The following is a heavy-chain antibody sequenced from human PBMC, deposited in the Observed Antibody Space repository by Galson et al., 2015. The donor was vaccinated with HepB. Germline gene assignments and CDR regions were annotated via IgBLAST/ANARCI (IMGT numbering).Heavy chain of an antibody. CDR3: ANYGSGSYYLDY. Sequence: SLRLSCAASGFTFSSYAMSWVRQAPGKGLEWVSAISGSGGSTYYADSVKGRFTISRDNSKNTLYLQMNSLRAEDTAVYYCANYGSGSYYLDYWGQGTLVTVSS. CDR2: ISGSGGST. V-gene: IGHV3-23*01. D-gene: IGHD3-10*01. CDR1: GFTFSSYA. J-gene: IGHJ4*02.